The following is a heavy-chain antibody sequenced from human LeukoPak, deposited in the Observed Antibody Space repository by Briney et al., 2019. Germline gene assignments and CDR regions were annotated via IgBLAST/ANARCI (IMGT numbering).Heavy chain of an antibody. CDR3: ARDRFLDTATVTGTPGIPPDY. J-gene: IGHJ4*02. V-gene: IGHV3-33*01. CDR1: GFTFSSYG. Sequence: GRSLRLSCAASGFTFSSYGMHWVRQAPGKGLEWVAVIWYDGSNKYYADSVKGRFTISRDNSKNTLYLQMNSLRAEDTAVYYCARDRFLDTATVTGTPGIPPDYWGQGTLVTVSS. CDR2: IWYDGSNK. D-gene: IGHD5-18*01.